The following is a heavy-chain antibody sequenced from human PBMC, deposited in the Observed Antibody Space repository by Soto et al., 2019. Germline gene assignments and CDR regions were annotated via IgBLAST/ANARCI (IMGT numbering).Heavy chain of an antibody. CDR2: IYYSGST. Sequence: SETLSLTCTVSGGSISSSSYYLGWIRQPPGKGLEWIGSIYYSGSTYYNPSLKSRVTISVDTSKNQFSLKLSSVTAADTAVYYCARHSVNGGYDYLYWFDPWGQGTLVTVSS. CDR1: GGSISSSSYY. J-gene: IGHJ5*02. CDR3: ARHSVNGGYDYLYWFDP. V-gene: IGHV4-39*01. D-gene: IGHD5-12*01.